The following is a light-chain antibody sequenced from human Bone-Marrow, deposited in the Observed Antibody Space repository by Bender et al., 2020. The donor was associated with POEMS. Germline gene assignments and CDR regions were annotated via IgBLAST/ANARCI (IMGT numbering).Light chain of an antibody. CDR1: TSTIGSYNV. CDR3: CSFAGRNTWV. V-gene: IGLV2-23*02. J-gene: IGLJ2*01. Sequence: QSALTQPASVSGSPGQSTTISCTGTTSTIGSYNVVSWYQHYPGKAPKLMIYEVTKRPSGVSNRFPGSKSGNTASLTISGLQAEDEADYYCCSFAGRNTWVFGGGTKLTVL. CDR2: EVT.